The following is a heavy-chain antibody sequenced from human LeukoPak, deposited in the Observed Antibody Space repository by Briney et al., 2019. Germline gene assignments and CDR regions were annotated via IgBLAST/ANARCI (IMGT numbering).Heavy chain of an antibody. CDR3: ARARWTSTVTTYYLDY. CDR2: INAGNGKT. D-gene: IGHD4-17*01. Sequence: ASVKVSCKASGYIFSDYAIHWVRQAPGQGLEWMGWINAGNGKTKYSQKFQGRVTITRYTSAGTAYMELSGLRSEDTAVYYCARARWTSTVTTYYLDYWGQGTLVTVSS. V-gene: IGHV1-3*01. CDR1: GYIFSDYA. J-gene: IGHJ4*02.